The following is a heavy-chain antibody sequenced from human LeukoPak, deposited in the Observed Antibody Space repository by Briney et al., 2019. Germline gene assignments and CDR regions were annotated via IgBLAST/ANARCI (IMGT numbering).Heavy chain of an antibody. CDR2: ISSSSSYI. D-gene: IGHD5-24*01. J-gene: IGHJ4*02. Sequence: GGSLRLSCAASGFTFSSYSMNWVRQAPGKGLEWVSSISSSSSYIYYADSVKGRFTISRDHAKNSLYLQMNSLRAEDTAVYYCARARRDGIFDYWGQGTLVTVSS. V-gene: IGHV3-21*01. CDR3: ARARRDGIFDY. CDR1: GFTFSSYS.